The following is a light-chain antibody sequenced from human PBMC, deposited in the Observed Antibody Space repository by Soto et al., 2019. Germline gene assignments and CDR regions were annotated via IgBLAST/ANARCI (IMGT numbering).Light chain of an antibody. CDR3: QQSYNTPLT. CDR1: QSVSSN. CDR2: GAS. V-gene: IGKV3D-15*01. Sequence: EIVMTQSPATLSVSPGERATLSCRASQSVSSNLAWYQQKPGQAPRLLIYGASTLQSGVPSRFRGGASGTDFTLTISSLQLDDFATYYCQQSYNTPLTFGQGTKVEIK. J-gene: IGKJ1*01.